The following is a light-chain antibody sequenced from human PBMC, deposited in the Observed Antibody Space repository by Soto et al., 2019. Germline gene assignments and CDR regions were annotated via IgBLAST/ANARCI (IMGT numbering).Light chain of an antibody. Sequence: QSVLTQPPSASGTPGQRVTISCSGSSSNIGSNTVNWYQQLPGTAPKLLIYSNNQRPSGVPDRFSASKSGTSASLAISGLQSEDEADYYCAAWDDSLNDPVFGRGTKLTVL. CDR3: AAWDDSLNDPV. CDR1: SSNIGSNT. J-gene: IGLJ2*01. V-gene: IGLV1-44*01. CDR2: SNN.